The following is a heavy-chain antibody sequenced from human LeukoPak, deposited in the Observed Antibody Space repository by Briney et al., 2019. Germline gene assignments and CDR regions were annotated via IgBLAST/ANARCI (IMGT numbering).Heavy chain of an antibody. V-gene: IGHV3-30*18. CDR3: AKSPGAYSSGWYTPVDY. D-gene: IGHD6-19*01. CDR2: ISYDGSNK. CDR1: GFTFSSYG. J-gene: IGHJ4*02. Sequence: GRSLRLSCAASGFTFSSYGMHWVRQAPGKGLEWVAVISYDGSNKYYADSVKGRSTISRDNSKNTLYLQMNSLRAEDTAVYYCAKSPGAYSSGWYTPVDYWGQGTLVTVSS.